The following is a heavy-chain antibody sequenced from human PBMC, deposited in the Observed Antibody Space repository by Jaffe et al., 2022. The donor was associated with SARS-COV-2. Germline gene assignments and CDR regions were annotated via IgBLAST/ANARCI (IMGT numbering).Heavy chain of an antibody. V-gene: IGHV1-18*01. CDR2: ISAFNGNT. J-gene: IGHJ4*02. Sequence: QVLLVQSGPEVKEPGASVRVSCKASGYTFSNYFISWVRQAPGQGLEWMGWISAFNGNTKYAQKLQGRVSMTTDTSRSTAYMELRSLRSDDTAVYYCVRVDSSAYFGGRGDFWGQGTLVTVPS. D-gene: IGHD3-22*01. CDR3: VRVDSSAYFGGRGDF. CDR1: GYTFSNYF.